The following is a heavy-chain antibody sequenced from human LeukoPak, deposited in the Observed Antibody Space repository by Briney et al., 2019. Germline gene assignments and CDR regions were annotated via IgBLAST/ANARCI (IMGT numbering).Heavy chain of an antibody. V-gene: IGHV1-18*01. D-gene: IGHD2-15*01. CDR2: IGTYGGDT. J-gene: IGHJ6*03. Sequence: ASVKVSCNATSRISWVRQAPGQGLEWMGWIGTYGGDTYYAQKFQGRITVTTDTSTSTADLELRDLRSDDSAVYYCATGTSILGTSYYYYSMDVWGKGTTVTVSS. CDR3: ATGTSILGTSYYYYSMDV. CDR1: TSR.